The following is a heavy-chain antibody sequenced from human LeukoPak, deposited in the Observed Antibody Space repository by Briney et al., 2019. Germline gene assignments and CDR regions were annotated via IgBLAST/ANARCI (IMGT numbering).Heavy chain of an antibody. D-gene: IGHD6-19*01. V-gene: IGHV4-38-2*02. CDR3: ARGIAVAGRKGYFDY. Sequence: SETLSLTCTVSGYSISSGYYWGWIRQPPGQGLEWIGSIYHSGSTYYNPSLKSRVTISVDTSKNQFSLKLSSVTAADTAVYYCARGIAVAGRKGYFDYWGQGTLVTVSP. CDR1: GYSISSGYY. J-gene: IGHJ4*02. CDR2: IYHSGST.